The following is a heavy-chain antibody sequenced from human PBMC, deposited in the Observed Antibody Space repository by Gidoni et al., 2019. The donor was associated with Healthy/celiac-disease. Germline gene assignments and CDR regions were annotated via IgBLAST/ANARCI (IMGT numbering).Heavy chain of an antibody. D-gene: IGHD3-3*01. CDR2: ISGSGGST. CDR1: GFTYSIYA. J-gene: IGHJ6*04. Sequence: VQLWESGGGLVQPGGSLRLSCAASGFTYSIYAMSWVGQAPGKGLVWVSAISGSGGSTYYADSVKCRFTISRYNSKNTLYMQMNSLRAEYTDVYYCAKDQAPDDFLSGYYYYYGMDVWGKGTTVTVSS. CDR3: AKDQAPDDFLSGYYYYYGMDV. V-gene: IGHV3-23*01.